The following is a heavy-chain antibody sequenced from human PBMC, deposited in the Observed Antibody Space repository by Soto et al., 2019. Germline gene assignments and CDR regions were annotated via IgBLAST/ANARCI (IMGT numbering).Heavy chain of an antibody. Sequence: QAQLMQSGAEVKKPGSSVKVSCKASGGTFSGYAISWVRQAPGQGLEWMGGIIPILSITNYAQKFQGRITIAADESTGTVYMDLRSLRSEDTAVYYCARDPRSITGTTSSEDFQHWGQGTLVSVSS. CDR1: GGTFSGYA. J-gene: IGHJ1*01. V-gene: IGHV1-69*01. CDR3: ARDPRSITGTTSSEDFQH. CDR2: IIPILSIT. D-gene: IGHD1-20*01.